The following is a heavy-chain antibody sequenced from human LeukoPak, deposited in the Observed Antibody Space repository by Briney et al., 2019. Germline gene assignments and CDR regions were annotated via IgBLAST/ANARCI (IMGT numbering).Heavy chain of an antibody. V-gene: IGHV3-33*07. CDR3: ARDYYYDSSGYTDYYFDY. CDR2: IWYDGSNK. J-gene: IGHJ4*02. CDR1: GFTFSRFG. Sequence: VGSLRVSSAASGFTFSRFGMYWVRQAPGKGLEWVAVIWYDGSNKYYADSVKGRFTISKDNSKNTLYLEMNSLRAEDTAVYYCARDYYYDSSGYTDYYFDYWGQGTLLSVSS. D-gene: IGHD3-22*01.